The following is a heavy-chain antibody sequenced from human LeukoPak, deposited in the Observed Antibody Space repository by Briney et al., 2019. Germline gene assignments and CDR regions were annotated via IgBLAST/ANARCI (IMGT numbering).Heavy chain of an antibody. D-gene: IGHD1-1*01. CDR1: GFTVSSNH. V-gene: IGHV3-66*01. Sequence: GGSLRLSCTASGFTVSSNHMTWVRQAPGKGLQWVSVIYSGGTTYYADSVKGRFTISRDSSTSTLWPQMNSLRAEDTAVYYCARALENLAFDIWGQGTMVTVSS. CDR2: IYSGGTT. J-gene: IGHJ3*02. CDR3: ARALENLAFDI.